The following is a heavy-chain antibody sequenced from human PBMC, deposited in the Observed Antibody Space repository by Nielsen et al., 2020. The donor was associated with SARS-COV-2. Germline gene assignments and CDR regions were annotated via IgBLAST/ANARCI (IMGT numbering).Heavy chain of an antibody. V-gene: IGHV3-7*03. Sequence: GESLKISCAASGFTFFSYWMSWVRQAPGKGLEWVANIKEDGSEKYYVDSVKGRFTISRDNAKRSLYLQMNSLRADDSAMYYCASEYGASFDQWGQGTLVTVSS. J-gene: IGHJ4*02. CDR1: GFTFFSYW. CDR3: ASEYGASFDQ. CDR2: IKEDGSEK. D-gene: IGHD3-10*01.